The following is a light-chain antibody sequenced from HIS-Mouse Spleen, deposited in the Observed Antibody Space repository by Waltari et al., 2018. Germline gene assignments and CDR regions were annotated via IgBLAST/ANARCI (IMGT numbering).Light chain of an antibody. CDR3: SSYTSSSSWV. CDR2: EVS. J-gene: IGLJ3*02. CDR1: SSDVGGSNN. Sequence: QSALTQPASVSGSPGQSITISCTGTSSDVGGSNNVSWYQQHPGKAPKLMIYEVSNRPSGVSNRFSGSKSGNTASLTISGLQAEDEADYYCSSYTSSSSWVFGGGTKLTVL. V-gene: IGLV2-14*01.